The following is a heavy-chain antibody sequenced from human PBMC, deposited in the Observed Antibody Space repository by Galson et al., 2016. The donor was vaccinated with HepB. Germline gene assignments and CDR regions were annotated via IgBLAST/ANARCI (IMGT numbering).Heavy chain of an antibody. Sequence: SLRLSCAGSGFTFSSHPMSWVRQAPGKGLEWVSVISGSGASTYYADSVKGRFTISRDNSKNTLYLQVNSLRVEDTAIYYCARGRTTSCNSAFDIWGQGTMVTVSS. CDR3: ARGRTTSCNSAFDI. J-gene: IGHJ3*02. D-gene: IGHD2-2*02. CDR2: ISGSGAST. V-gene: IGHV3-23*01. CDR1: GFTFSSHP.